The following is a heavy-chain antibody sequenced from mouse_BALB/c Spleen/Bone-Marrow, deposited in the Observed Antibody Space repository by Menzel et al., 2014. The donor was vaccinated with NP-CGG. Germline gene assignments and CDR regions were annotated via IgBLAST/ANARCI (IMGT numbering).Heavy chain of an antibody. CDR2: IYPGDGET. Sequence: QVQLQQSGAELVRPGSSVKISCKASGYSFSSYWMNWVKQRPGQGLEWIGQIYPGDGETKYNGKFKGNATQNADKSSSTAYMQLNRLTSEDSGVHCGARKYVDYWGQGTTLTVSS. V-gene: IGHV1-80*01. D-gene: IGHD2-10*02. CDR3: ARKYVDY. CDR1: GYSFSSYW. J-gene: IGHJ2*01.